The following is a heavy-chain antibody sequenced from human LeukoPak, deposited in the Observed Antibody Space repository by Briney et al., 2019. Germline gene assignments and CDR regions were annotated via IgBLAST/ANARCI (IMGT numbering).Heavy chain of an antibody. CDR1: GGSFSGYY. CDR2: INHSGST. Sequence: SETLSLTCAVYGGSFSGYYWSWIRQPPGKGLEWIGEINHSGSTNYNPSLKSRVTISVDTSKNQFSLKLSSVTAADTAVYYCARGRFNGVCFGYWGQGTLVTVSS. J-gene: IGHJ4*02. CDR3: ARGRFNGVCFGY. D-gene: IGHD2-8*01. V-gene: IGHV4-34*01.